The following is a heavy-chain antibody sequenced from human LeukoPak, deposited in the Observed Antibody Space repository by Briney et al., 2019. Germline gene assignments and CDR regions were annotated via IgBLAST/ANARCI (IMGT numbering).Heavy chain of an antibody. CDR3: AKGGLYSSSWYEDWFDP. D-gene: IGHD6-13*01. V-gene: IGHV3-9*03. CDR1: GVTFDDYA. CDR2: ISWNSGSI. J-gene: IGHJ5*02. Sequence: PGGSLRLSCAASGVTFDDYAMDWVRQAPRKGREWVSGISWNSGSIGYADSVKGRFTISRDNAKNSLYLQMNSLRAEDMALYYCAKGGLYSSSWYEDWFDPWGQGTLVTVSS.